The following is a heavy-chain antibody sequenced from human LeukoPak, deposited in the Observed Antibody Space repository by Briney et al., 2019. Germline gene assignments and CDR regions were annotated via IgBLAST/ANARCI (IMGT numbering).Heavy chain of an antibody. CDR2: IYSSGST. D-gene: IGHD6-6*01. CDR3: AREVGFGEQLVRYFDY. J-gene: IGHJ4*02. V-gene: IGHV4-4*07. CDR1: GGSISSSY. Sequence: SETLSLTCSVSGGSISSSYWSWIRQPAGKGLEWIGRIYSSGSTNYNPSLKSRVTMSVDTSKNQFSLKLSSVTAADTAVYYCAREVGFGEQLVRYFDYWGQGTLVTVSS.